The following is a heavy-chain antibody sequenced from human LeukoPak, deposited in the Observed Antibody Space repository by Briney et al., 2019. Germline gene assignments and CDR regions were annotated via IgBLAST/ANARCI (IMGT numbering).Heavy chain of an antibody. D-gene: IGHD3-22*01. CDR3: ARSIGYYYTMDV. J-gene: IGHJ6*02. CDR1: GFSLSDYY. Sequence: PGGSLRLSCVACGFSLSDYYMSWIRQAPGRGLEWISYISGSGSDLYYADSVKGRFTISRDNANNSLYLQMNSLRAEDTAVYYCARSIGYYYTMDVWGQGTTVTVSS. CDR2: ISGSGSDL. V-gene: IGHV3-11*01.